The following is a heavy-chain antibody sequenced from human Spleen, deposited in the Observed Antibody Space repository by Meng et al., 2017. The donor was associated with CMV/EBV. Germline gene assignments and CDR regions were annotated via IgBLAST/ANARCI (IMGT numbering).Heavy chain of an antibody. CDR2: VYYSGST. D-gene: IGHD3-9*01. Sequence: GSLRLSCTVSGDSIASSSYYWGWIRQPPGKGLEWIADVYYSGSTYCNPSLKSRVTMSVDTSKNQFSLKLTSVTAADTAVYYCARDRIGYYDILTGDSDLYGMDVWGQGTTVTVSS. V-gene: IGHV4-39*07. CDR3: ARDRIGYYDILTGDSDLYGMDV. J-gene: IGHJ6*02. CDR1: GDSIASSSYY.